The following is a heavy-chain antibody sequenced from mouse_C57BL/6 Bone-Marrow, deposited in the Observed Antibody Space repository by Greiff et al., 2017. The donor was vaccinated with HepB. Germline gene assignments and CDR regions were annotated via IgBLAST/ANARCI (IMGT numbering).Heavy chain of an antibody. CDR3: AREVYYDYDGFAY. CDR2: IATSDSYT. J-gene: IGHJ3*01. CDR1: GYTFTSYW. D-gene: IGHD2-4*01. Sequence: QVQLQQPGAELVMPGASVKLSCKASGYTFTSYWMHWVKQRPGQGLEWIGEIATSDSYTNYNQKFKGKSTLTVDKSSSTAYMQLSSLTSEDSAVYYCAREVYYDYDGFAYWGQGTLVTVSA. V-gene: IGHV1-69*01.